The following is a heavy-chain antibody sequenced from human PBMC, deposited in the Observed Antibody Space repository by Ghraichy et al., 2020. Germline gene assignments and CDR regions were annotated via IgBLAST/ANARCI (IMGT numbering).Heavy chain of an antibody. Sequence: SETLSLTCTVSGSSIISYYWSWIRQPPGKGLEWIGYIHYSGSTKYNPSLKSRVTISVDTSKNQFSLKLSSVTAADTAVYYCAKNRGGYSYVNNWFDPWGQGTLVTVSS. V-gene: IGHV4-59*01. CDR2: IHYSGST. J-gene: IGHJ5*02. CDR3: AKNRGGYSYVNNWFDP. CDR1: GSSIISYY. D-gene: IGHD5-18*01.